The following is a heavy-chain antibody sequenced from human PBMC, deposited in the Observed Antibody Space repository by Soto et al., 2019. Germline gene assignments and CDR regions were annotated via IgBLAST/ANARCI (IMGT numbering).Heavy chain of an antibody. D-gene: IGHD4-17*01. V-gene: IGHV3-33*01. J-gene: IGHJ4*02. CDR2: IWYDGSNK. Sequence: QVQLVESGGGVVQPGRSLRLSCAASGFTFSSYGMHWVRQAPGKGLEWVAVIWYDGSNKNYADSVKGRFTISRDNSKNTLYLQMNSLRAEDTAVYYCARGTSLFYGELDYWGQGTLVTVSS. CDR3: ARGTSLFYGELDY. CDR1: GFTFSSYG.